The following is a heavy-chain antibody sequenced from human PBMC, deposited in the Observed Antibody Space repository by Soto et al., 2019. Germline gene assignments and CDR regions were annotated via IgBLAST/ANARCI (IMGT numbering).Heavy chain of an antibody. V-gene: IGHV3-30-3*01. Sequence: QVQLVESGGGVVQPGRSLTLSCAASGFTFSSSVMHWVRQTPDKGLEWVAFISRDGSKAYYADSVKGRFTISRDNSKNTLYLEMNNLRVEDTAVXXXXXXXXXXXXXXXGYXGQGTLVTVSS. CDR1: GFTFSSSV. J-gene: IGHJ4*02. CDR3: XXXXXXXXXXXXGY. CDR2: ISRDGSKA.